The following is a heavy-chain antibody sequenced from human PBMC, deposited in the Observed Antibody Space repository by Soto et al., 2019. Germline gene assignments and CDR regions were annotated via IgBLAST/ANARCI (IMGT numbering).Heavy chain of an antibody. J-gene: IGHJ6*02. D-gene: IGHD6-13*01. CDR2: IYPGDSDT. CDR3: ARQAAAGKYYYAMDV. V-gene: IGHV5-51*01. Sequence: EVQLVQSGAEVKKPGESLQISCKGSGYSFTTYWIGWVRQMPGKGLEGMVIIYPGDSDTRYSPSFQGQVTISADKSINTTYLQWSSLQASDTAIYYCARQAAAGKYYYAMDVWGQGTTVTVSS. CDR1: GYSFTTYW.